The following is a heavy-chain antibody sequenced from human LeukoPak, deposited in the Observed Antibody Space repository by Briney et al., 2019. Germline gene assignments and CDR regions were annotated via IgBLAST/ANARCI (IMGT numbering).Heavy chain of an antibody. CDR3: AKPPPDIVVVPAGIDY. Sequence: PGGSLRLSCAASGFTFGSYAMTWVRQAPGKGLEWVSTISGSGVGTYYADSVKGRFTISRDNSKNTLYLQMNSLRAEDTAVYYCAKPPPDIVVVPAGIDYWGQGTLVTVSS. CDR1: GFTFGSYA. V-gene: IGHV3-23*01. CDR2: ISGSGVGT. D-gene: IGHD2-2*01. J-gene: IGHJ4*02.